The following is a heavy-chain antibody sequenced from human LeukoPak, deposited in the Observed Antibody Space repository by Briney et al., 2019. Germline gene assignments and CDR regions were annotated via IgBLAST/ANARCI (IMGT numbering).Heavy chain of an antibody. Sequence: PGGSLRLSCAASGFTFSSYGMHWVRQAPGKGLEWVAFIRYDGSNKYYADSVKGRFTISRDNSKNTLYLQMNSLRAEDTAVYYCAKDQKYYYVSSGTYFDYWGQGTLVTVSS. J-gene: IGHJ4*02. CDR2: IRYDGSNK. V-gene: IGHV3-30*02. CDR1: GFTFSSYG. CDR3: AKDQKYYYVSSGTYFDY. D-gene: IGHD3-22*01.